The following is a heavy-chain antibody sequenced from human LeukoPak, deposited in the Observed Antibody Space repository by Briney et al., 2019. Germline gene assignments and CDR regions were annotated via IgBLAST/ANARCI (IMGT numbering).Heavy chain of an antibody. J-gene: IGHJ6*02. D-gene: IGHD3-3*01. CDR1: GFTFDDYA. CDR2: ISWNSGSI. CDR3: AKGGGIRFLEWSDYYYGMDV. Sequence: GGSLRLSCAASGFTFDDYAMHWVRQAPGKGLEWVSGISWNSGSIGYADSVKGRFTISRDNAKNSLYLQMNSLRAEDTALYYCAKGGGIRFLEWSDYYYGMDVWGQGTTVTVSS. V-gene: IGHV3-9*01.